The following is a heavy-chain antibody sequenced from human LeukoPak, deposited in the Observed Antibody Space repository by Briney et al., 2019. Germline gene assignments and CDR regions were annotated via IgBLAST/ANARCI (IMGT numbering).Heavy chain of an antibody. J-gene: IGHJ4*02. CDR3: ATTTHYYDSSGYPTPFDY. Sequence: PGRSLRLSCAASGFTFDDYAMHWVRQAPGKGLEWVSGISWNSGSIGYADSVKGRFTISRDNAKNSLYLQMNSLRAEDTALYYCATTTHYYDSSGYPTPFDYWGQGTLVTVSS. CDR2: ISWNSGSI. CDR1: GFTFDDYA. D-gene: IGHD3-22*01. V-gene: IGHV3-9*01.